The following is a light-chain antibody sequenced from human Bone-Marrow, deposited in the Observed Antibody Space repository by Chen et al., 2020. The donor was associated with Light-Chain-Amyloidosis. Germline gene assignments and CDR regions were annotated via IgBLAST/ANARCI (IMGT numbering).Light chain of an antibody. J-gene: IGLJ3*02. Sequence: SYVLTQPSSVSVAPGQTATIACGGNNIGSTSVHWYQQTPGQAPLLVVYDARDRPYGLPERVSGADSGNTATLPSSRGEAGDEADCYCRVWERSSDRPVFGGGTKLTVL. V-gene: IGLV3-21*02. CDR2: DAR. CDR3: RVWERSSDRPV. CDR1: NIGSTS.